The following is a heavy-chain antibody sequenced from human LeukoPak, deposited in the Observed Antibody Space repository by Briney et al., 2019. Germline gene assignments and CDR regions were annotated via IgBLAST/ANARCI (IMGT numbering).Heavy chain of an antibody. J-gene: IGHJ6*02. CDR3: ARARPWDSSRSYYFGMDV. CDR1: GFTFSSYA. Sequence: GGSLRLSCAASGFTFSSYAMSWVRQAPGTGLEWVSSIPGSGGATYYADSVRGRFSISRDSSKNTVYLQMNSLRDEDTAVYYCARARPWDSSRSYYFGMDVWGHGTTVTVSS. V-gene: IGHV3-23*01. D-gene: IGHD3-22*01. CDR2: IPGSGGAT.